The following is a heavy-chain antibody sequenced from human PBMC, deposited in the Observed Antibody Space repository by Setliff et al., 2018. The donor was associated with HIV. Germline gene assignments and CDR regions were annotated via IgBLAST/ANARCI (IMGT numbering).Heavy chain of an antibody. Sequence: PGGSLRLSCAASGFTFSSYSMNWVRQAPGKGLEWVSGISGSAGTTYYADSVKGRFTISRDNAENSLYLQMNSLRAEDTAVYYCARDNGRYFDRGWFDPWGQGALVTVSS. V-gene: IGHV3-48*04. CDR1: GFTFSSYS. D-gene: IGHD3-9*01. J-gene: IGHJ5*02. CDR2: ISGSAGTT. CDR3: ARDNGRYFDRGWFDP.